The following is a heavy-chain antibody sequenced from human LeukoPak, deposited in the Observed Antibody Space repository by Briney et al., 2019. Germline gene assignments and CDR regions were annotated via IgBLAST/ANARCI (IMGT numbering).Heavy chain of an antibody. CDR3: ASAKTDDFWSDYRTPYYFDY. CDR1: GGSISSYY. D-gene: IGHD3-3*01. J-gene: IGHJ4*02. CDR2: IYYSGST. V-gene: IGHV4-59*01. Sequence: PSETLSLTCTVSGGSISSYYWSWIRQSPGKGLEWIGYIYYSGSTNYNPSLKSRVTISVDTSKNQFSLKLSSVTAADTAVYYCASAKTDDFWSDYRTPYYFDYWGQGTLVTVSS.